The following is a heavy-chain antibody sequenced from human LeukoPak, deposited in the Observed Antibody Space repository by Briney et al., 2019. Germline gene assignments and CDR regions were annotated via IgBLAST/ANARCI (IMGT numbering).Heavy chain of an antibody. J-gene: IGHJ3*02. CDR1: GGSISSNY. V-gene: IGHV4-59*08. D-gene: IGHD3-10*01. Sequence: SETLSLTCTVSGGSISSNYWSWIRQPPGKGLEWIGYIYYSGSTNYNPSLKSRVTISADTSKNQFSLKLSSVTAADTAVYYCARLSDSGAFDIWGQGTMVTVSS. CDR3: ARLSDSGAFDI. CDR2: IYYSGST.